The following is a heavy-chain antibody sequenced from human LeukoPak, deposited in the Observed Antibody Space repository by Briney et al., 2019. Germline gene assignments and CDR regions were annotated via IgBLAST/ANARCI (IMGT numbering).Heavy chain of an antibody. J-gene: IGHJ5*02. V-gene: IGHV3-33*06. CDR3: TKGPYSSGWYDH. Sequence: AGGSLRLSCAASGFSFSIHAIHWVRQAPGKGLEWVAVIWNDGSKIYYADSVKGRFTISRDNSNNMAYPQMNSLRAEDTAVYYCTKGPYSSGWYDHWGQGTLVTVSS. CDR2: IWNDGSKI. D-gene: IGHD6-19*01. CDR1: GFSFSIHA.